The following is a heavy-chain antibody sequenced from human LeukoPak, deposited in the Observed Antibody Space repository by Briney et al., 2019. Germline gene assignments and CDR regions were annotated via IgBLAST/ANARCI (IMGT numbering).Heavy chain of an antibody. D-gene: IGHD6-13*01. V-gene: IGHV4-61*01. CDR2: IYYSGST. CDR1: GGSVSSGSYY. CDR3: AKLQPYEDNSSSWLNWGYLSASNLKENWFDP. Sequence: KTSETLSLTCTVSGGSVSSGSYYWSWIRQPPGKGLEWIGYIYYSGSTNYNPSLKSRVTISVDTSKNQFSLKLSSVTAADTAVYYCAKLQPYEDNSSSWLNWGYLSASNLKENWFDPWGQGTLVTVSS. J-gene: IGHJ5*02.